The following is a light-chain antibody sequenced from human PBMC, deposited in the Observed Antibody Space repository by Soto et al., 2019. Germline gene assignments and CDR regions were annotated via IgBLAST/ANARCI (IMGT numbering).Light chain of an antibody. V-gene: IGKV1-39*01. CDR1: QPISDY. CDR3: QQHYNTPRT. CDR2: TTS. J-gene: IGKJ1*01. Sequence: DIPMTQSPSSLSASVGDRVTITCRTSQPISDYLNWYQQKPGKATTLLLYTTSNLQSGVPSRFSGSGSATHFTLTISRLQPEDFATYYCQQHYNTPRTFGQATKVDI.